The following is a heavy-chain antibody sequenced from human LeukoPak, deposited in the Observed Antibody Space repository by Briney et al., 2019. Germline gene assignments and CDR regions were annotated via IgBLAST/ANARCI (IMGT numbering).Heavy chain of an antibody. CDR1: GYTFTSYY. CDR3: AGEADYMGSGYRGAFDI. CDR2: INPSGGST. J-gene: IGHJ3*02. D-gene: IGHD3-22*01. V-gene: IGHV1-46*01. Sequence: GASVKVSCKASGYTFTSYYMHWVRQAPGQGLEWMGIINPSGGSTSYAQKFQGRVTMTRDMSTSTVYMELSSLRSEDTAVYYCAGEADYMGSGYRGAFDIWGQGTMVTVSS.